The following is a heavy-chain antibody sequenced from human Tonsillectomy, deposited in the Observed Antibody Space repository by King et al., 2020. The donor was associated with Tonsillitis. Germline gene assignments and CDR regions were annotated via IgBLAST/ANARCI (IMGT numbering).Heavy chain of an antibody. CDR1: GFTFSSYG. Sequence: VQLVESGGGVVQPGGSLRLSCAASGFTFSSYGMHWVRQAPGKGLEWVAFIRYDGSNKYYADSVKGRFTISRDNSKNTLYLQMNSLRAEDTAVYYCAKERAEVVRLLYHYYYGMDVWGQGTTVTVSS. J-gene: IGHJ6*02. V-gene: IGHV3-30*02. D-gene: IGHD3-3*01. CDR2: IRYDGSNK. CDR3: AKERAEVVRLLYHYYYGMDV.